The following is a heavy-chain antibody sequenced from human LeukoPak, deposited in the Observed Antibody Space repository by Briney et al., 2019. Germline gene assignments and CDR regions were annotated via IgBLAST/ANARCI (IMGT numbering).Heavy chain of an antibody. CDR3: AKGYGYYYYGMDV. D-gene: IGHD1-1*01. CDR1: GFTFSSYA. Sequence: PGGSLRLSCADSGFTFSSYAMTWVRQAPGKGLEWVSTISGASGTTYYADSVKGRFTISRDNSKNTLYLQMNSLRAEDTAVYYCAKGYGYYYYGMDVWGQRTTVTVSS. J-gene: IGHJ6*02. CDR2: ISGASGTT. V-gene: IGHV3-23*01.